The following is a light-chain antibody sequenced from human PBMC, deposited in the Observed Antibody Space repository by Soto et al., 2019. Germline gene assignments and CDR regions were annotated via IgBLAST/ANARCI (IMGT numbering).Light chain of an antibody. CDR2: EVT. V-gene: IGLV2-14*01. Sequence: QSVLTQPASVSGSPGQSIAISCTGTRSDVGAYNYVSWYQQHPGKAPKLMISEVTNRPSGVSDRFSGSKSGNTASLTISGLQAEDEADYYCSSFTNRFTFVFGTGTKVTAL. CDR3: SSFTNRFTFV. J-gene: IGLJ1*01. CDR1: RSDVGAYNY.